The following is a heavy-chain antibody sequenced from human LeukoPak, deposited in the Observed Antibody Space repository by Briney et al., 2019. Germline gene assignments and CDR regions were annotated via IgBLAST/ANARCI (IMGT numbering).Heavy chain of an antibody. CDR1: GFTFSSYG. D-gene: IGHD4-17*01. CDR2: IWYDGSNK. J-gene: IGHJ6*03. CDR3: ARVGAEAPVTTHPRRYYDYYMDV. Sequence: PGGSLRLSCAASGFTFSSYGMHWVRQAPGKGLEWVAFIWYDGSNKYYADSVKGRFTISRDNSKNTLYLQMNSLRPDDTAEYYCARVGAEAPVTTHPRRYYDYYMDVWGKGTTVTVSS. V-gene: IGHV3-30*02.